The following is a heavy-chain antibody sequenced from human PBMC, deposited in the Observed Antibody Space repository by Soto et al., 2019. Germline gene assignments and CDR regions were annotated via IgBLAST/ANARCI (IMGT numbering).Heavy chain of an antibody. V-gene: IGHV3-53*01. J-gene: IGHJ4*02. CDR3: ARDINHPEQMYSSSWYLTFDY. CDR2: IYSGGST. D-gene: IGHD6-13*01. Sequence: GGSLRLSCAASGFTVSSNYMSWVRQAPGKGLEWVSVIYSGGSTYYADSVKGRFTISRDNSKNTLYLQMNSLRAEDTAVYYCARDINHPEQMYSSSWYLTFDYWGQGTLVTVSS. CDR1: GFTVSSNY.